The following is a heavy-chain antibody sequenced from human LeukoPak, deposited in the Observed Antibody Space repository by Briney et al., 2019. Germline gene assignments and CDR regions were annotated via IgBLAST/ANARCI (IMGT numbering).Heavy chain of an antibody. J-gene: IGHJ4*02. V-gene: IGHV3-74*01. Sequence: PGGSLRLSCVASGFTFSSSWMHWVRQAPGKGLVWVSRIDNDGSRTSYADSVKGRFTISRDNAKNTLYMQMNSLRVEDTAVYYSIVSVTYFSDSGAHGPWTRWGQGTLVTVSS. D-gene: IGHD3-10*01. CDR2: IDNDGSRT. CDR1: GFTFSSSW. CDR3: IVSVTYFSDSGAHGPWTR.